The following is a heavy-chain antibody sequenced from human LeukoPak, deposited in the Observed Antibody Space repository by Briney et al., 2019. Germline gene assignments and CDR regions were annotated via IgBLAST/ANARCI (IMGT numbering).Heavy chain of an antibody. Sequence: SETLSLTCAVYGGSFSGYYWNWIRQPPGKGLEWIGEINHSGSTNYNPSLRSRVTISVDTSKNQFSLKLSSVTAADTAVYYCARTPVTMVRGVRRIYYFDYWGQGTLVTVSS. J-gene: IGHJ4*02. CDR1: GGSFSGYY. D-gene: IGHD3-10*01. CDR2: INHSGST. CDR3: ARTPVTMVRGVRRIYYFDY. V-gene: IGHV4-34*01.